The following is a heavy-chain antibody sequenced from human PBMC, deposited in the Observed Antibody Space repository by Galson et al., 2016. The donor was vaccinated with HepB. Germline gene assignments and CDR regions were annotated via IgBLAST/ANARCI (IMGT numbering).Heavy chain of an antibody. CDR2: IDWDDYK. J-gene: IGHJ4*02. V-gene: IGHV2-70*11. CDR1: GFSLSISGMC. D-gene: IGHD3-10*01. Sequence: PALVKPTQTLTLTCTFSGFSLSISGMCVSWIRQPPGKALEWLARIDWDDYKYYGTSLKTRLTISKDTSKNQVVLKMTNMDPVDTATYYCARIRDYYGSGSLYFFDYWGQGTLVTVSS. CDR3: ARIRDYYGSGSLYFFDY.